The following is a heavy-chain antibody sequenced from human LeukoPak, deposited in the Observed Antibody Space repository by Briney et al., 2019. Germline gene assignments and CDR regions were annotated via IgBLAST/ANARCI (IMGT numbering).Heavy chain of an antibody. CDR2: ISSNSSYI. Sequence: GGSLRLSCAASGFTFSSYSMNWVRQAPGKGLEWVSSISSNSSYIYYADSVKGRFTISRDNAKNSLYLQMNSLRADDTAVYYCARDELILCGGVGFEYWGPGNLGTVSS. D-gene: IGHD3-16*01. J-gene: IGHJ4*02. CDR3: ARDELILCGGVGFEY. V-gene: IGHV3-21*01. CDR1: GFTFSSYS.